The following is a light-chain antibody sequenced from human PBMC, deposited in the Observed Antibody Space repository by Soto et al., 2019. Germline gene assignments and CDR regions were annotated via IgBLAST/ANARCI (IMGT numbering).Light chain of an antibody. CDR1: SSDVGSSNG. J-gene: IGLJ1*01. CDR2: DVS. Sequence: QSALTQPPSVSGSPGQSVAIACSGTSSDVGSSNGVSWYQQPPGTAPKLMIYDVSNRPSGVPDRFSGSKSGNTASLTISGLQAEDEADYYCSSYTTSSTYVFGTGTKVTVL. V-gene: IGLV2-18*02. CDR3: SSYTTSSTYV.